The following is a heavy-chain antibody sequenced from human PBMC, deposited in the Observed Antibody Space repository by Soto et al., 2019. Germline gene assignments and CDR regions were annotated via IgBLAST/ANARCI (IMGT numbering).Heavy chain of an antibody. D-gene: IGHD6-13*01. CDR2: IIPIFGTA. CDR3: AEIDFQQEEGGYYYGMDV. J-gene: IGHJ6*02. Sequence: QVQLVQSGAEVKKPGSSVKVSCKASGGTFSSYAISWVRQAPGQGLEWMGGIIPIFGTANYAQKFQGRVTITADESTSTAYMELSSLRSEDTAVYYCAEIDFQQEEGGYYYGMDVWGQGTTVTVSS. CDR1: GGTFSSYA. V-gene: IGHV1-69*12.